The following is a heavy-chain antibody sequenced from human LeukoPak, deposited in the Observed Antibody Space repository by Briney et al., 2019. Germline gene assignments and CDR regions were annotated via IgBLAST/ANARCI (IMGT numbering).Heavy chain of an antibody. CDR3: ARGPKYISATGPYYFDY. Sequence: GGSLRLSCAASGFSFRSYGMHWVRQAPGKGLEWVAYIQYDGSNQQYADSVKGRFSISRDNSKNMLNLQMNSLRAEDTAVYYCARGPKYISATGPYYFDYWGQGTPVTVSS. V-gene: IGHV3-30*19. J-gene: IGHJ4*02. D-gene: IGHD6-13*01. CDR2: IQYDGSNQ. CDR1: GFSFRSYG.